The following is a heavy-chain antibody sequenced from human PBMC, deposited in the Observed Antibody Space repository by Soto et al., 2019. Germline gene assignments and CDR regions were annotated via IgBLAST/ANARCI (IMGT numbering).Heavy chain of an antibody. D-gene: IGHD6-19*01. CDR1: GFNFSDHY. J-gene: IGHJ4*02. CDR2: ISGSSRYT. CDR3: ARHTSGWHYYDY. Sequence: LRLSCAASGFNFSDHYMNWIRQAPGKGLEWVSYISGSSRYTNFADSVKGRFTISRDNAKNSLYLQMNSLRAKDTAVYYCARHTSGWHYYDYWGQGTPATVSS. V-gene: IGHV3-11*06.